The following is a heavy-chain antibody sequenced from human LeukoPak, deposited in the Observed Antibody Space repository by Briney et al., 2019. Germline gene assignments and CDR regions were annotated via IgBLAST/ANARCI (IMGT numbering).Heavy chain of an antibody. V-gene: IGHV4-38-2*01. CDR1: GYSISSGYY. D-gene: IGHD2-15*01. Sequence: PSETLSLTCAVSGYSISSGYYWGWIRQPPGKGLEWIGSIYHSGSTYYNPSLKSRVTISVDTSKNQFSLKLSSVTAADTDVYYCARLGWSRTAFDYWGQGTLVTVSS. CDR3: ARLGWSRTAFDY. CDR2: IYHSGST. J-gene: IGHJ4*02.